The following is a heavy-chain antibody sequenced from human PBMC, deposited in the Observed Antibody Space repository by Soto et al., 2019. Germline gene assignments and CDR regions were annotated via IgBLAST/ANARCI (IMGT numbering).Heavy chain of an antibody. Sequence: EVQLVESGGGLVKPGGSLRLSCAASGFTFSKVWMSWVRQAPGEGLEWVGRIKSKKDGGTADYAAPVQGRFTFSRDDSKDTLYLQMNSLNTEDTAVYYCTTGFGENGESYWGQGTLVTVSS. CDR1: GFTFSKVW. V-gene: IGHV3-15*01. D-gene: IGHD3-10*01. CDR2: IKSKKDGGTA. J-gene: IGHJ4*02. CDR3: TTGFGENGESY.